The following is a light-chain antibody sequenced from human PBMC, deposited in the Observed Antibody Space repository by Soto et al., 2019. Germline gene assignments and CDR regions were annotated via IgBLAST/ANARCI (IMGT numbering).Light chain of an antibody. J-gene: IGLJ1*01. CDR2: TND. V-gene: IGLV1-47*02. CDR1: DSNVGINF. CDR3: QSYDRSLSGSV. Sequence: QSVLTQPPSASATPGQRVTISCSGSDSNVGINFVYWYQQLPGTAPKLLIYTNDQRPSGVPDRFSGSRSGSSASLAITGLQAEDEADYYCQSYDRSLSGSVFGAGTKLTVL.